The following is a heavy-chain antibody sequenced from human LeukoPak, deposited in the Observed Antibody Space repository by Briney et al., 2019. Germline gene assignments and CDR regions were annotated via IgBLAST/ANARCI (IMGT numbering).Heavy chain of an antibody. V-gene: IGHV3-7*05. J-gene: IGHJ5*02. CDR2: IKQDGSEK. CDR1: GFTFSNYW. D-gene: IGHD3-3*01. Sequence: GGSLRLSCAASGFTFSNYWMNWVRQAPGKGLEWVANIKQDGSEKYYVDSVKGRFTISRDNAKNSLYLQMNSLRAEDTAVYYCAREGGDRYDFWSGYPTYNWFDPWGQGTLVTVPS. CDR3: AREGGDRYDFWSGYPTYNWFDP.